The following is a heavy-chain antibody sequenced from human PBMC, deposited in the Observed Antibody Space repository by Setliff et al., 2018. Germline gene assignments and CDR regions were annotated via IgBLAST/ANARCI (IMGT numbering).Heavy chain of an antibody. Sequence: PGGSLRLSCAASGFTFSTYRMHWVRQAPGKGLEWVSGINWNSVIKGYADSVKGRFTISRDSAKNTLYLQMNSLRAEDTAIYFCARDRGGGLYDYWGQGTLVTVSS. D-gene: IGHD3-16*01. CDR2: INWNSVIK. J-gene: IGHJ4*02. CDR1: GFTFSTYR. V-gene: IGHV3-48*04. CDR3: ARDRGGGLYDY.